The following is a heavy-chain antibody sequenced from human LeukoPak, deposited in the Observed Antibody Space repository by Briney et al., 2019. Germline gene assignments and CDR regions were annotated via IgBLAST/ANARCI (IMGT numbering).Heavy chain of an antibody. CDR2: IIPIFGTA. J-gene: IGHJ6*03. Sequence: SVKVSCKASGGTFSSYAISWVRQAPGQGLEWMGGIIPIFGTANYAQKFQGRVTITADKSTSTAYMELSSLRSEDTAVYYCARDGSAIKTPYYYYYMDVWGKGTTVTVSS. CDR1: GGTFSSYA. V-gene: IGHV1-69*06. D-gene: IGHD1-1*01. CDR3: ARDGSAIKTPYYYYYMDV.